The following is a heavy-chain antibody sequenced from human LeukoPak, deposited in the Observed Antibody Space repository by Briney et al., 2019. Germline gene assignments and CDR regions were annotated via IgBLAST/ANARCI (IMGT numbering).Heavy chain of an antibody. Sequence: SVKVSCKASRGTFNNFAISWVRQAPGQGLEWEGGIIPMSGTANYAQKFQGRVTITADESTSTAYMELSSLRSEDTAIYYCASPVKYYDTWSGYPPFDYWGQGTLVTVSS. CDR2: IIPMSGTA. CDR1: RGTFNNFA. J-gene: IGHJ4*02. CDR3: ASPVKYYDTWSGYPPFDY. D-gene: IGHD3-3*01. V-gene: IGHV1-69*13.